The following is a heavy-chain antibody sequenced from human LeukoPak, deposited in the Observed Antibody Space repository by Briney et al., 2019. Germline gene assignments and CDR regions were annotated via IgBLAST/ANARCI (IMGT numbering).Heavy chain of an antibody. D-gene: IGHD6-13*01. CDR3: ARATIAAAGNYYYYYYMDV. V-gene: IGHV1-8*01. CDR2: MNPNSGNT. CDR1: GYTFTSYD. J-gene: IGHJ6*03. Sequence: ASVKVSCKASGYTFTSYDINWVRQATGQGFEWMGWMNPNSGNTGYAQKFQGRVTMTRNTSISTAYMEPSSLRSEDTAVYYCARATIAAAGNYYYYYYMDVWGKGTTVTVSS.